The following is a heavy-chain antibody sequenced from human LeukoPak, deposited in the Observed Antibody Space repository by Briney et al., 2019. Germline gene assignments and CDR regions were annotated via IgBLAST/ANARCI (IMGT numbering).Heavy chain of an antibody. J-gene: IGHJ4*02. Sequence: SETLSLTCTVPGGSLSTYYWNWIRQPPGKGLEWIGYIYYSGSTNYNPSLKSRLTISLDTSNNQFSLKLSSVTAADTAVYYCASTSGYCSGGNCYSAFDYWGQGTLVTVSS. CDR1: GGSLSTYY. CDR2: IYYSGST. D-gene: IGHD2-15*01. V-gene: IGHV4-59*01. CDR3: ASTSGYCSGGNCYSAFDY.